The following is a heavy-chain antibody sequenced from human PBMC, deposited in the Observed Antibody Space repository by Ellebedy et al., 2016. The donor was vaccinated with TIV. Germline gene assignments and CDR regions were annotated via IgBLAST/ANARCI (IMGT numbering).Heavy chain of an antibody. CDR2: IYYSGST. Sequence: MPGGSLRLSCTVSGGSISSYYWSWIRQPPGKGLEWIGYIYYSGSTNYNPSLKSRVTISVDTSKNQFSLKLSSVTAADTAVYYCARDKAMVDGYYYYYGMDVWGQGTTVTVSS. CDR3: ARDKAMVDGYYYYYGMDV. D-gene: IGHD5-18*01. CDR1: GGSISSYY. J-gene: IGHJ6*02. V-gene: IGHV4-59*01.